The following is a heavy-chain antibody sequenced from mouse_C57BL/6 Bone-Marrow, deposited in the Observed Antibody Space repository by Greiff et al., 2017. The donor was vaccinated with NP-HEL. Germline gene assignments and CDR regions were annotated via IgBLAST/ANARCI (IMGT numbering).Heavy chain of an antibody. J-gene: IGHJ4*01. Sequence: QVQLKESGPELVKPGASVQISCKASGYTFTDYYINWVKQRPGQGLEWIGWLFPGSGCTYYNEKFKGKATLTVDQSSSTAYMLLSSLTSEDSAVYFCARVYYGSSPLYYYAMDYWGQGTSVTVSS. V-gene: IGHV1-75*01. CDR3: ARVYYGSSPLYYYAMDY. D-gene: IGHD1-1*01. CDR2: LFPGSGCT. CDR1: GYTFTDYY.